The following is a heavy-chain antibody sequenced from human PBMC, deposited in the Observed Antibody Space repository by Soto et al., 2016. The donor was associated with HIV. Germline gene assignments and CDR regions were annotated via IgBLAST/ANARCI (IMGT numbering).Heavy chain of an antibody. J-gene: IGHJ3*02. Sequence: QVQLVQSGAEVKKPGASVKVSCKASGYTFTGYYMHWVRQAPGQGLEWMGWINPNSGGTNYAQKFQGRVTMTRDTSISTAYMELSRLRSDDTAIYYCARGWRFGGQQLPNGAFDIWGQGTIITVSS. CDR1: GYTFTGYY. V-gene: IGHV1-2*02. CDR2: INPNSGGT. CDR3: ARGWRFGGQQLPNGAFDI. D-gene: IGHD6-13*01.